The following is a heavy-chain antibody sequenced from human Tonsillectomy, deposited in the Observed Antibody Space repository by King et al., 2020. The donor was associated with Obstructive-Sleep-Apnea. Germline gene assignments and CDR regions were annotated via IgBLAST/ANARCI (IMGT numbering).Heavy chain of an antibody. CDR2: ISAYKGNT. J-gene: IGHJ6*02. V-gene: IGHV1-18*01. CDR1: GYTFTNYG. CDR3: ARVGGGYNLDFYYGMDV. D-gene: IGHD5-24*01. Sequence: HVQLVESGAEVKKPGASVKVSCKASGYTFTNYGITWVRQAPGQGPEWMGWISAYKGNTNYAQKLQGRVTMTTDTSTRTAYMELRSLRSDDTAVYYCARVGGGYNLDFYYGMDVWGQGTTVTVSS.